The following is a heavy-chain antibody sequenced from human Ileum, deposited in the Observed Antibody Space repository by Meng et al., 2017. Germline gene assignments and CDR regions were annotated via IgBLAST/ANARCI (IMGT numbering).Heavy chain of an antibody. CDR1: GFTFSSYA. V-gene: IGHV3-30*01. CDR3: ASSIRRYLP. J-gene: IGHJ5*02. Sequence: QGALVGSGGRLVQPGRSLRLSCAASGFTFSSYAMHRVRQAPGKGLEWVAVISYDGSNKYYADSVKGRFTISRDNSKNTLYLQMNSLRAEDTAVYYCASSIRRYLPWGQGTLVTVSS. D-gene: IGHD2-2*02. CDR2: ISYDGSNK.